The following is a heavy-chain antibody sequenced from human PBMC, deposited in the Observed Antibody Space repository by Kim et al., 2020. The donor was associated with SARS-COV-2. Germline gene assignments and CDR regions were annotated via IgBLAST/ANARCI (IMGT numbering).Heavy chain of an antibody. J-gene: IGHJ6*02. V-gene: IGHV3-33*01. CDR3: ARGTGSTIFGYYGMDV. CDR2: IWYDGSNK. D-gene: IGHD3-3*01. CDR1: GFTFSSYG. Sequence: GGCLRLSCAASGFTFSSYGMHWVRQAPGKGLEWVAVIWYDGSNKYYADSVKGRFTISRDNSKNTLYLQMNSLRAEDTAVYYCARGTGSTIFGYYGMDVWGQGTTVTVSS.